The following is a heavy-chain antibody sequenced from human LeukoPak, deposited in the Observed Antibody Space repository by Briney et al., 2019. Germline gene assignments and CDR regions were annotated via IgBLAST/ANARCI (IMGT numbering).Heavy chain of an antibody. Sequence: GGSLRLSCAASGFTFSSYGMHWVRQAPGKGLEWVAVIWYDGSNKYYADSVKGRFTISRDNSKNTLYLQMNSLRAEDTAVYYCASSGRSDAFDIWGQGTMVTVSS. CDR2: IWYDGSNK. J-gene: IGHJ3*02. CDR1: GFTFSSYG. CDR3: ASSGRSDAFDI. V-gene: IGHV3-33*01.